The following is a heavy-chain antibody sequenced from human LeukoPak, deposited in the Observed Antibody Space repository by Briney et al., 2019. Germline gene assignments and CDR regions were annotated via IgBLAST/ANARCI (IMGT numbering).Heavy chain of an antibody. CDR1: GFTFSSYT. J-gene: IGHJ4*02. Sequence: PGGSLRLSCAASGFTFSSYTMNWVRQAPGKGLEWVSYINSGSSTIHYTDSVKGRFTISRDNAKSSLYLQMNSLRAEDTAVYYCARDTGVGSTPFDYWGQGTLVTVSS. V-gene: IGHV3-48*01. CDR3: ARDTGVGSTPFDY. CDR2: INSGSSTI. D-gene: IGHD1-26*01.